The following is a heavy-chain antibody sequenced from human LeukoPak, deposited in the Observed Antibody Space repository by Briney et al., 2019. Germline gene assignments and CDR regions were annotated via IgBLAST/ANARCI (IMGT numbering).Heavy chain of an antibody. CDR1: GFTFSTHW. V-gene: IGHV3-74*01. Sequence: GGYLRLSCAAAGFTFSTHWMHWVRQAPGKGLVWVSRINHDGSLATYADSVKGRFTISRDNARNTLYLQMNSLTADDTAVYYCPRDLNNLTYFDYSGQGTLVTASS. D-gene: IGHD1/OR15-1a*01. CDR2: INHDGSLA. CDR3: PRDLNNLTYFDY. J-gene: IGHJ4*02.